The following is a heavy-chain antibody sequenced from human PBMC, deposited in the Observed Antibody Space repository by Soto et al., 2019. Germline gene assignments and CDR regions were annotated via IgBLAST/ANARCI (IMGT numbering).Heavy chain of an antibody. CDR2: IWYDGSNK. J-gene: IGHJ4*02. CDR3: ARDTSGSYYERYFDY. D-gene: IGHD1-26*01. CDR1: GFTFSSYG. V-gene: IGHV3-33*01. Sequence: GGSLRLSCAASGFTFSSYGMHWVRQAPGKGLEWVAVIWYDGSNKYYADSVKGRFTISRDNSKNTLYLQMNSLRAEDTAVYYCARDTSGSYYERYFDYWGQGTLVTVSS.